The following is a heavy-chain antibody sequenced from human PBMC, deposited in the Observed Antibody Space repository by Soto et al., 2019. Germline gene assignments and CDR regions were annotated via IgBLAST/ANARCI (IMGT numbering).Heavy chain of an antibody. CDR1: GYTFTDFY. D-gene: IGHD1-1*01. CDR2: INPKTGDT. J-gene: IGHJ5*02. V-gene: IGHV1-2*02. CDR3: ATGTNGTTGWYHP. Sequence: QEQLVQSGTEVKKPGASVTVSCKSSGYTFTDFYLHWLRQAPGQGLEWVGWINPKTGDTKSSQKFPGRVTMSRDTSVSTAYIDLPSLASDDTAMYYCATGTNGTTGWYHPWGQGTRVTVSS.